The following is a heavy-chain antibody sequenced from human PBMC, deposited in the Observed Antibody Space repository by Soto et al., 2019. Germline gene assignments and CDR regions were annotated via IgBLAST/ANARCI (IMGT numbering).Heavy chain of an antibody. Sequence: QVQLVQSGAEVKKPGASVKVSCKASGYTFTSYGISWVRQAPGQGLEWMGWISAYNGNTNYAQKLQGRVTMTTDTSTSTAYMELRSLRSDDTAVYYCARDPYYDFWSGYTWFDPWGQGTLVTVSS. CDR3: ARDPYYDFWSGYTWFDP. CDR1: GYTFTSYG. V-gene: IGHV1-18*01. D-gene: IGHD3-3*01. J-gene: IGHJ5*02. CDR2: ISAYNGNT.